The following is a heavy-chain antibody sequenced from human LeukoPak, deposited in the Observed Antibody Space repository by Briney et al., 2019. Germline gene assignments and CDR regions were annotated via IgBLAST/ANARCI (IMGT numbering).Heavy chain of an antibody. D-gene: IGHD3-3*01. J-gene: IGHJ4*02. V-gene: IGHV1-2*02. CDR1: GYTFTGYY. Sequence: ASVKVSCKASGYTFTGYYMHWVRQAPGQGLEWMGWINPNSGGTNYAQKFQGRVTMTRDTSISTAYMELSRLRSDDTAVYYCARTHDFWSGYSYYFDYWGQGTLVTVSS. CDR2: INPNSGGT. CDR3: ARTHDFWSGYSYYFDY.